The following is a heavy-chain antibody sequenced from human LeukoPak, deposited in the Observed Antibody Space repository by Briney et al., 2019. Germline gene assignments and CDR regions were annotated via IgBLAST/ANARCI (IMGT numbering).Heavy chain of an antibody. V-gene: IGHV5-51*01. CDR1: GHSFHNYW. CDR2: VHLGNSDI. D-gene: IGHD1-26*01. CDR3: ATRRYSGSPNYFDP. J-gene: IGHJ5*02. Sequence: PGESLKISCKASGHSFHNYWLGWVRQMPGKGLEWMGIVHLGNSDIQYSPSFQGQVTISVDTSITTAYLYWRSLKASDTAMYYCATRRYSGSPNYFDPWGQGTLVTVSS.